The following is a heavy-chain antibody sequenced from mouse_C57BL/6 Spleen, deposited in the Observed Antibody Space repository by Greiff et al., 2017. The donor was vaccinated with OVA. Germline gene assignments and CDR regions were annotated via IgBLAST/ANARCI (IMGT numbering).Heavy chain of an antibody. CDR3: ARGDSYGSGGSYFDY. CDR1: GYTFTSYD. CDR2: IYPRDGST. J-gene: IGHJ2*01. D-gene: IGHD1-1*01. Sequence: VKLVESGPELVKPGASVKLSCKASGYTFTSYDINWVKQRPGQGLEWIGWIYPRDGSTKYNEKFKGKATLTVDTSSSTAYMELHSLTSEDSAVYFCARGDSYGSGGSYFDYWGQGTTLTVSS. V-gene: IGHV1-85*01.